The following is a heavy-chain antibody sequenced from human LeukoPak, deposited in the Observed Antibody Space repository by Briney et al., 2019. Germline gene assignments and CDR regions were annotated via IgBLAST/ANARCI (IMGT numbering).Heavy chain of an antibody. V-gene: IGHV3-48*02. J-gene: IGHJ4*02. CDR2: LSSSSSSI. D-gene: IGHD3-22*01. CDR3: ARVGGSGFRYDYFDY. CDR1: GFTFSSYS. Sequence: GGSLRLSCAASGFTFSSYSMNWVRQAPGKGLEWVSYLSSSSSSIYYADSVKGRFTISRDNAKNSLFLQMNSLSDEDTALYYCARVGGSGFRYDYFDYWGQGTLVTVSS.